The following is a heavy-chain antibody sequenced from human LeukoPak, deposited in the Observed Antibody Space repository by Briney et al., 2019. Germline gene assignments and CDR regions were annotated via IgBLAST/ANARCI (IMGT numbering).Heavy chain of an antibody. D-gene: IGHD2/OR15-2a*01. J-gene: IGHJ4*02. CDR2: IYTSGSY. CDR3: ATEGDSTAELAY. V-gene: IGHV4-4*07. CDR1: GGSISSNY. Sequence: SETLSLTCTVSGGSISSNYWTWIRQPAGKGLEWIGRIYTSGSYNYNPSLNSRATMSVDTSRNQVSLRVRSVTAADTAVYYCATEGDSTAELAYWGQGTLVTVSS.